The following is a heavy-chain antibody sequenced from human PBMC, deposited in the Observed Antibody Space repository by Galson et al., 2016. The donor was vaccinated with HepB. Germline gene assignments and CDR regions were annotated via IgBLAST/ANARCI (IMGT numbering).Heavy chain of an antibody. D-gene: IGHD5-12*01. CDR3: VKNWVARGSPYLIKWFDS. Sequence: TLSLTCTVSGGSIRSGGHYWSWIRQHPGKGLEWIGYIYYSGSTYSNPSLDSRVTISIDTSKNQFYLKLRSVTVADTAVYYCVKNWVARGSPYLIKWFDSWGQGTLVAVSS. J-gene: IGHJ5*01. V-gene: IGHV4-31*03. CDR1: GGSIRSGGHY. CDR2: IYYSGST.